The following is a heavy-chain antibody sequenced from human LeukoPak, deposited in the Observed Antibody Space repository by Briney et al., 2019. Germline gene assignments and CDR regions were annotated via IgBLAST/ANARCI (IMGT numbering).Heavy chain of an antibody. CDR1: GYSISSGYY. V-gene: IGHV4-38-2*01. Sequence: SETLSLTCAVSGYSISSGYYWGWIRQPPGKGLEWIGSIYHSGSTYYNPSLKSRVTISVDTSKNQFSLKLSSVTAADTAVYYCARHFNGQWELLENAFDIWGQGTKVTVSS. D-gene: IGHD1-26*01. J-gene: IGHJ3*02. CDR3: ARHFNGQWELLENAFDI. CDR2: IYHSGST.